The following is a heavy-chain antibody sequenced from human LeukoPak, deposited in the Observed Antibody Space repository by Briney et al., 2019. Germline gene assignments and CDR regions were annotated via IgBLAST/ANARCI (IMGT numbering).Heavy chain of an antibody. CDR3: ARDTAAGFDY. Sequence: GGSLRLSCAASGFTFSSYSMNWVRQAPGKGLEWVSSISSSSSYIYYADSVKGRFTISRDNAENSLYLQMNSLRAEDTAVYYCARDTAAGFDYWGQGTLVTVFS. D-gene: IGHD6-13*01. V-gene: IGHV3-21*01. J-gene: IGHJ4*02. CDR1: GFTFSSYS. CDR2: ISSSSSYI.